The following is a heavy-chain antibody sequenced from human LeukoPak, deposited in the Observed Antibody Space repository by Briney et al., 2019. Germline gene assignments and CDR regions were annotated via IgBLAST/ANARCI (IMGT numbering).Heavy chain of an antibody. J-gene: IGHJ4*02. V-gene: IGHV4-34*01. CDR1: GGSFSGYY. D-gene: IGHD5-18*01. Sequence: SETLSLTCAVYGGSFSGYYWSWIRQPPGKGLEWIGEINHSGSTNYNPSLKSRVTISVDTSKNQFSLKLSSVTAADTAVYYCARDRRAPYSYGPFDYWGQGTLVTVSS. CDR3: ARDRRAPYSYGPFDY. CDR2: INHSGST.